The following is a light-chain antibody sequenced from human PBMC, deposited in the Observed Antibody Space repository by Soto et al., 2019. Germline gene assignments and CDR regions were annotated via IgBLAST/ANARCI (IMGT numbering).Light chain of an antibody. J-gene: IGLJ1*01. CDR3: SSYTSSSTLDV. CDR1: SSDVGSYNL. V-gene: IGLV2-14*02. Sequence: QSALTQPASVSGSPGQSITISCTGTSSDVGSYNLVSWYQQHPGKAPKLMIYEGSKRPSGVSIRFSGSKSGNTASLTISGLQAEDEADYYCSSYTSSSTLDVFGTGTKLTVL. CDR2: EGS.